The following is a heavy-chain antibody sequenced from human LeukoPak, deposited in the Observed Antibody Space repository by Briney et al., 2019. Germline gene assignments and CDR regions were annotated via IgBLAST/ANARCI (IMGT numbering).Heavy chain of an antibody. Sequence: GGSLRLSCAASGFTFSSYATSWVRQAPGKGLEWVSAISGSGGSTYYADSVKGRFTISRDNSKNTLYLQMNSLRAEDTAVYYCAKDDSSGYYYAYFDYWGQGTLVTVSS. J-gene: IGHJ4*02. V-gene: IGHV3-23*01. CDR1: GFTFSSYA. CDR3: AKDDSSGYYYAYFDY. CDR2: ISGSGGST. D-gene: IGHD3-22*01.